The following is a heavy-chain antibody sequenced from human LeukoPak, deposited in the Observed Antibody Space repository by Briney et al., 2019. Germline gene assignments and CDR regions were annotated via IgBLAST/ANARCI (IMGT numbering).Heavy chain of an antibody. Sequence: SETLSLTCTVSGYSISSGYYWGWIRQPPGKGLEWIGSIEHSGSTFFNPSLKSRVTISVDTSKNQFSLKLSSVTAADSAVYYCARIVSSSHDCWGQGALVTVSS. CDR1: GYSISSGYY. V-gene: IGHV4-38-2*02. CDR3: ARIVSSSHDC. CDR2: IEHSGST. J-gene: IGHJ4*02. D-gene: IGHD2-2*01.